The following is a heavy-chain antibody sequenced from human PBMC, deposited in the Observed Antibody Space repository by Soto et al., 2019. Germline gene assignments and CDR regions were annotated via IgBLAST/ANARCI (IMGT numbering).Heavy chain of an antibody. V-gene: IGHV4-39*07. CDR2: ISYGGYT. D-gene: IGHD2-2*01. CDR3: ARRGYCSSTSCYDY. J-gene: IGHJ4*02. Sequence: QLQLQESGPGLVKPSETLSLTCTVSGGSVSSSSFYWGWVRQPPGKGLEWIGSISYGGYTYYIPSLKSRVTISVDTSKNQFSLKLSSVTAADTAVYYCARRGYCSSTSCYDYWGQGTLVTVSS. CDR1: GGSVSSSSFY.